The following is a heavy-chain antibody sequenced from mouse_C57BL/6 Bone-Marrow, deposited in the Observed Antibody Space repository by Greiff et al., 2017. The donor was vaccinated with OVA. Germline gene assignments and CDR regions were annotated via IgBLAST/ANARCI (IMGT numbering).Heavy chain of an antibody. CDR3: AGYANSYAMDY. J-gene: IGHJ4*01. CDR2: ISDGGSYT. V-gene: IGHV5-4*03. CDR1: GFTFSNYA. D-gene: IGHD2-1*01. Sequence: EVKLVESGGGLVKPGGSLKLSCAASGFTFSNYAMSWVRQTPEKRLEWVATISDGGSYTYYPDNVKGRFTISRDNAKNNLYLQMSHLKTEDTAMYYCAGYANSYAMDYWGQGTSVTVSS.